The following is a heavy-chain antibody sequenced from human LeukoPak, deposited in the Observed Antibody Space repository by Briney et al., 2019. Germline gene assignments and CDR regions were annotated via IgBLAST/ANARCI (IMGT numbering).Heavy chain of an antibody. D-gene: IGHD7-27*01. CDR2: IYYSGST. J-gene: IGHJ4*02. V-gene: IGHV4-39*02. CDR1: GGSISGSSYY. Sequence: SETLSLTCTVSGGSISGSSYYWGWIRQPPGKGLEWIGSIYYSGSTYYNPSLKSRVTISVDTSKNQFSLKLNSVTATDTAVYYCARDRGPLGVDYWGQGTPVTVSS. CDR3: ARDRGPLGVDY.